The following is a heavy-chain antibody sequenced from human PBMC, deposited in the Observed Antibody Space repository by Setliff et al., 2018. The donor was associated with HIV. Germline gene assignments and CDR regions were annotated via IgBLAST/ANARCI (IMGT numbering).Heavy chain of an antibody. CDR3: ARVDMGYYYDSSGYSHFDH. Sequence: PGESLKISCAASGFTFSSYSMNWVRQAPGKGLEWVSYISSSSSTIYYADSVKGRFTISADKSINTAYLQWSSLKASDTAMYYCARVDMGYYYDSSGYSHFDHWGQGTLVTVSS. D-gene: IGHD3-22*01. CDR1: GFTFSSYS. V-gene: IGHV3-48*01. J-gene: IGHJ4*02. CDR2: ISSSSSTI.